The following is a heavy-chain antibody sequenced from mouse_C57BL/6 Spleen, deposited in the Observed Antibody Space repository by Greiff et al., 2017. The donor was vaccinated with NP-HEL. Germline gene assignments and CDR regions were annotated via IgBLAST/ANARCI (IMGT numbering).Heavy chain of an antibody. D-gene: IGHD3-2*02. V-gene: IGHV1-50*01. CDR3: AGDSSGLYYYAMDY. CDR1: GYTFTSYW. Sequence: EQLQQPGAELVKPGASVKLSCKASGYTFTSYWMQWVKQRPGQGLEWIGEIDPSDSYTNYNQKFKGKATLTVDTSSSTAYMQLSSLTSEDSAVYYCAGDSSGLYYYAMDYWGQGTSVTVSS. J-gene: IGHJ4*01. CDR2: IDPSDSYT.